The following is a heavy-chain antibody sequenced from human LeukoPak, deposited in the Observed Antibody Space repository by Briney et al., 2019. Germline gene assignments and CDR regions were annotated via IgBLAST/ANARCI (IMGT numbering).Heavy chain of an antibody. CDR3: VRAAGWLDP. J-gene: IGHJ5*02. CDR2: IWFDGSNK. D-gene: IGHD6-13*01. V-gene: IGHV3-33*01. Sequence: GRSLRLSCAASGFIFSNDAMRWVRQAPGKGLEWVAFIWFDGSNKHYADSVKGRFTISRDNSEDTLYLQMNSLRAEDTAVYYCVRAAGWLDPWGQGTLVIVSS. CDR1: GFIFSNDA.